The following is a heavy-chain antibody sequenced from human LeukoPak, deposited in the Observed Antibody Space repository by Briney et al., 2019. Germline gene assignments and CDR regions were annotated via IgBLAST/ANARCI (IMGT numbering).Heavy chain of an antibody. CDR2: ISGSGGST. V-gene: IGHV3-23*01. Sequence: GGSLRLSCAASGFTFSSYAMSWVRQAPGKGLEWVSAISGSGGSTYYADTVKGRFTISRDNSKNTLYLQMNSLRAEGTAVYYCAKLGYSSSSLDYWGQGTLVTVSS. D-gene: IGHD6-6*01. J-gene: IGHJ4*02. CDR3: AKLGYSSSSLDY. CDR1: GFTFSSYA.